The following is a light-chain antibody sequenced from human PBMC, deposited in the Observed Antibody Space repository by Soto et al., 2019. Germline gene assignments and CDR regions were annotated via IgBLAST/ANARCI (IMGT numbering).Light chain of an antibody. CDR3: CSYAGNTTFK. CDR1: NSNIGSHA. V-gene: IGLV1-44*01. J-gene: IGLJ2*01. Sequence: QAVVTQPPSASGTPGQGVNISCSGSNSNIGSHAVNWYQQLPGMAPRLLIYNTNRRHPGVPDRFSASKSGMSASLAISGLQVDDEADYHCCSYAGNTTFKFGGGTKLTVL. CDR2: NTN.